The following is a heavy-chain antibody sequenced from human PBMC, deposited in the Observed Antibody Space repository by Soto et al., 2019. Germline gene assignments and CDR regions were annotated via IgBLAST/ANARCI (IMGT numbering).Heavy chain of an antibody. CDR2: ISGKNGNT. V-gene: IGHV1-18*04. D-gene: IGHD2-15*01. CDR1: GYTFISHG. J-gene: IGHJ6*02. CDR3: ARVSSSIVVVPDYGMDV. Sequence: QVQLVQSGVELKKPGASVKVSCKASGYTFISHGISWVRQAPGQGLEWMGWISGKNGNTNYAQKLQGRVTLTTDTSTRTDYMELRSLRSDDTAVYYCARVSSSIVVVPDYGMDVWGQGTTVTVSS.